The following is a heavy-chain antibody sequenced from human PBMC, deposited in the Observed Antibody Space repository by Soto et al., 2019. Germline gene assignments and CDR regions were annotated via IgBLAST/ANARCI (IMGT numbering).Heavy chain of an antibody. CDR2: IDYNGVT. CDR1: GGSIETNDYF. D-gene: IGHD1-26*01. J-gene: IGHJ4*02. V-gene: IGHV4-39*01. Sequence: PSETLSLTCAVSGGSIETNDYFWGWIRQPPGKGLEWIGSIDYNGVTSYDPSLKSRVAISKDTSKNQFSLTMTPVTAADTAVYHCGTVMVGANRLRHTESDFWGQGILVTVSS. CDR3: GTVMVGANRLRHTESDF.